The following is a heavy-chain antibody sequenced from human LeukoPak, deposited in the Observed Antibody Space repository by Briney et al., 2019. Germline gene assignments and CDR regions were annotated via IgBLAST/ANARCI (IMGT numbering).Heavy chain of an antibody. CDR2: ITSSSSFI. CDR1: GFTFSSYS. D-gene: IGHD2-15*01. V-gene: IGHV3-21*01. Sequence: GGSLTLSCAASGFTFSSYSVNCVRHDPGKGLEWVCSITSSSSFIYHAESVKGRFTISRDNSKNSQYLQMSSLRAEDTAVYYCARDMTGRDCSGGSCYGYGLDVWGQGTTVTVS. J-gene: IGHJ6*02. CDR3: ARDMTGRDCSGGSCYGYGLDV.